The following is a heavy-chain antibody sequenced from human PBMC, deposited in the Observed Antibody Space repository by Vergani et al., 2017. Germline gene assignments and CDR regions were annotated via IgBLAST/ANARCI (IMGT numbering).Heavy chain of an antibody. CDR2: ISSSSSYI. V-gene: IGHV3-21*01. CDR1: GFTFSSYS. D-gene: IGHD2-8*02. CDR3: ARDFFPGLGVPDAFDI. J-gene: IGHJ3*02. Sequence: EVQLVEPGGGLVKPGGSLRLSCAASGFTFSSYSMNWVRQAPGKGLEWVSSISSSSSYIYYADSVKGRFTISRDNAKNSLYLQMNSLRAEDTAVYYCARDFFPGLGVPDAFDIWGQGTMVTVSS.